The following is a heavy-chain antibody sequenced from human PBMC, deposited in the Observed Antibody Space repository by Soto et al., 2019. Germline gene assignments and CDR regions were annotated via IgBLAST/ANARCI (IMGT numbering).Heavy chain of an antibody. V-gene: IGHV1-18*01. CDR2: ISPDNGNS. Sequence: QVQLMQSGVEVKRPGASVKVSCTTSGYTFTSYVVSWVRQAPGQGLEWMGWISPDNGNSHFAQKFEGRVTMTTDTSTSTAFMELRNLRSDDTAVYYCARESRNFDALEHWGQGTLVIVSP. CDR3: ARESRNFDALEH. J-gene: IGHJ4*02. D-gene: IGHD4-4*01. CDR1: GYTFTSYV.